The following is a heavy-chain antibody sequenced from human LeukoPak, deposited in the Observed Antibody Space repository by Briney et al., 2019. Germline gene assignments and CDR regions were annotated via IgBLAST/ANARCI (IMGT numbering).Heavy chain of an antibody. CDR2: IHAGRGDT. Sequence: GASVKVSCKASGFTFTGHYMHWVRQAAGQGLEWMGWIHAGRGDTNYAQKFQGRFTMTRDTSINTLFMELSSLRSDDTAVYYCARDENWGPDYWGQGTLVTVSS. V-gene: IGHV1-2*02. CDR3: ARDENWGPDY. D-gene: IGHD7-27*01. J-gene: IGHJ4*02. CDR1: GFTFTGHY.